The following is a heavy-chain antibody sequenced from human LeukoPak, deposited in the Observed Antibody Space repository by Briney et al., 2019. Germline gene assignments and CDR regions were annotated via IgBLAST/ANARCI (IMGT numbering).Heavy chain of an antibody. J-gene: IGHJ5*02. D-gene: IGHD3-22*01. V-gene: IGHV4-38-2*02. CDR3: ARATYYYDSSGYYYLDWFDP. CDR1: GYSISSGYY. Sequence: PSETLSLTCSVSGYSISSGYYWGWIRQPPGKGLEWIGSIDHSGSTYYNPTLKSRVTISVDTSKNQFSLKLSSVTAADTAVYYCARATYYYDSSGYYYLDWFDPWGQGTLVTVSS. CDR2: IDHSGST.